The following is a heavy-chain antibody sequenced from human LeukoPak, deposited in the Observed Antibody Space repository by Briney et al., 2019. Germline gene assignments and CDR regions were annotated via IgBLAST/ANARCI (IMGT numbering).Heavy chain of an antibody. D-gene: IGHD1-26*01. V-gene: IGHV5-51*01. Sequence: EALKISCQGSGYSFPNYWIAWGRRMPGKGLEGMGSIYPGDSDTRYSPSFQGQVTISADKSISTAYLQWSSLKASDSAMYYCARRLVVGATVYYFDYWGQGTLVTVSS. CDR1: GYSFPNYW. J-gene: IGHJ4*02. CDR2: IYPGDSDT. CDR3: ARRLVVGATVYYFDY.